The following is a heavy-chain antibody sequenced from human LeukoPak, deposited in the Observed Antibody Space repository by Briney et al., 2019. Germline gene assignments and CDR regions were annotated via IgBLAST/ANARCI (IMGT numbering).Heavy chain of an antibody. CDR2: ISSSSSYI. D-gene: IGHD3-22*01. CDR3: ARMIVNPLDAFDI. Sequence: PGGSLRLSCAASGFTFSSYSMNWVRQAPGKGLEWVSSISSSSSYIYYADSVKGRFTISRDNAKNSLYLQMNSLRAEDTAVYYCARMIVNPLDAFDIWGQGTMVTVSS. V-gene: IGHV3-21*01. CDR1: GFTFSSYS. J-gene: IGHJ3*02.